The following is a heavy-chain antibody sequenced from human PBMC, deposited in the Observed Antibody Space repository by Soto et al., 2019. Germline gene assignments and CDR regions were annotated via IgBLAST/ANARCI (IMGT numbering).Heavy chain of an antibody. CDR1: GGSISSSCYY. Sequence: SETLSLTCTVSGGSISSSCYYWGWIRPPTGKGLEWIGSMNYSGSTYSTPTLKSRVTIYVDTTKNQFSLNLSSSTAADTAVFYCAGGVRSYGRSSAFDIWGKGRMVT. CDR3: AGGVRSYGRSSAFDI. V-gene: IGHV4-39*01. D-gene: IGHD1-26*01. CDR2: MNYSGST. J-gene: IGHJ3*02.